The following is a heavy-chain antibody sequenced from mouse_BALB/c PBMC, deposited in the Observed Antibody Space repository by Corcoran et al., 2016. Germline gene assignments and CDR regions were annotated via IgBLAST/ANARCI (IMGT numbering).Heavy chain of an antibody. D-gene: IGHD2-10*02. Sequence: QIQLVQSGPELKKPGETVKISCKASGYTFTNYGMNWVKQAPGKGLKWMGWINTYTGEPTYADDFKGRFAFSLETSASTAYLQINNLKNEDTATYFCAREYGTYWGQGTLVTVSA. CDR2: INTYTGEP. CDR3: AREYGTY. V-gene: IGHV9-3-1*01. CDR1: GYTFTNYG. J-gene: IGHJ3*01.